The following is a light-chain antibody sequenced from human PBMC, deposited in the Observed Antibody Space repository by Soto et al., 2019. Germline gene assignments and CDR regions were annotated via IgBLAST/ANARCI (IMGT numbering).Light chain of an antibody. Sequence: DIVMTQSQDSLAVSLGERATINCKSSQTVKHSSMNKNYLTWYQQKPGQPPKLLIYWASTRKSGVPDRFSGSGSGTDFTLTISSLQAEDVAVYDCHQYDSNPETFGQGTKVDIK. CDR1: QTVKHSSMNKNY. CDR3: HQYDSNPET. V-gene: IGKV4-1*01. J-gene: IGKJ1*01. CDR2: WAS.